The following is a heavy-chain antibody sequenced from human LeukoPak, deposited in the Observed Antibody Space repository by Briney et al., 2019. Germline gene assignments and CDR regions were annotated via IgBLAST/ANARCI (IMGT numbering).Heavy chain of an antibody. D-gene: IGHD6-19*01. J-gene: IGHJ4*02. V-gene: IGHV3-23*01. CDR3: AKARLVRLRPFDY. CDR1: GFTFSSYA. Sequence: QPGGSLRLSCAASGFTFSSYAMSWVRQAPGKGLEWVSAISGSGGSTYYADSVKGRLTISRDNSKNTLYLQMNSLRAEDTAVYYCAKARLVRLRPFDYWGQGTLVTVSS. CDR2: ISGSGGST.